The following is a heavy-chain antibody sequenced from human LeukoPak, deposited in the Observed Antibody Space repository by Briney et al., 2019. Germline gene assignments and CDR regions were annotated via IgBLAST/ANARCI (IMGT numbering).Heavy chain of an antibody. CDR3: ARDADSSGWNDY. J-gene: IGHJ4*02. Sequence: GGSLRLSCAASGFTFSSYSMNWVRQAPGKGLEWVSSISSSSSYIYYADSVKGRFTISRDNAKNSLYLQMNSLRAEDTAVYYCARDADSSGWNDYWGQGTLVTVSS. V-gene: IGHV3-21*01. D-gene: IGHD6-19*01. CDR2: ISSSSSYI. CDR1: GFTFSSYS.